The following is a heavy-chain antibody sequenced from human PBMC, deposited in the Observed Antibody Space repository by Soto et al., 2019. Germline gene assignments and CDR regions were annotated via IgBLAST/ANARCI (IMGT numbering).Heavy chain of an antibody. V-gene: IGHV3-13*01. CDR1: GFTFSAYD. Sequence: EVQLVESGGGLVQPGGSLRLSCAASGFTFSAYDMHWVRQATGKGLEWVSATGTQHDTYYPDSVKGRFTISRENAKNSLYLQMNSLRAGDTAVYYCARQASYWHGGGGWFDPWGQGTLVTVSS. CDR2: TGTQHDT. D-gene: IGHD2-8*02. J-gene: IGHJ5*02. CDR3: ARQASYWHGGGGWFDP.